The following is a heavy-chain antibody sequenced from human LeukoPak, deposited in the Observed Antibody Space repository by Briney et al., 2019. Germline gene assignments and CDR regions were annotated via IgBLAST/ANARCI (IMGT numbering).Heavy chain of an antibody. CDR2: INPNSGGT. CDR1: GYTFTGYY. J-gene: IGHJ4*02. V-gene: IGHV1-2*04. Sequence: ASVKVSCKASGYTFTGYYMHWVRQAPGQGLEWMGWINPNSGGTNYAQKFQGWVTMTRDTSISTAYMELSRLRSDDTAVYYCARGPYYYDSSGYYYDYWGQGTLVTVSS. D-gene: IGHD3-22*01. CDR3: ARGPYYYDSSGYYYDY.